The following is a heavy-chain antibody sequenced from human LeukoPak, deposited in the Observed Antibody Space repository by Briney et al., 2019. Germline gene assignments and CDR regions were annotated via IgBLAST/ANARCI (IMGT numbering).Heavy chain of an antibody. V-gene: IGHV4-30-4*01. D-gene: IGHD3-10*01. CDR3: ARDLHGSRTWDWFDP. Sequence: PSETLSLTCTVPGGSISSGDYYWSWIRQPPGKGLEWIGYIYYSGSTHYNPSLKSRVTISVDTSKNQFSLKLSSVTAADTAVYYCARDLHGSRTWDWFDPWGQGTLVTVSS. J-gene: IGHJ5*02. CDR1: GGSISSGDYY. CDR2: IYYSGST.